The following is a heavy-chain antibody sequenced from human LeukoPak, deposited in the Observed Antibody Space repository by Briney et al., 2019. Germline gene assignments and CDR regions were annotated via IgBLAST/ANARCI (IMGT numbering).Heavy chain of an antibody. Sequence: PGGSLRLSCAASGFTVSSNYMIWVRQPPGMGLEWVSVFYPGGTTYYADSVKGGFSISRDNSKNIVSLQMNSLRAEDTAVYYCARDALVPDGFDLWGQGTMVTVSS. CDR1: GFTVSSNY. V-gene: IGHV3-66*01. J-gene: IGHJ3*01. CDR3: ARDALVPDGFDL. CDR2: FYPGGTT. D-gene: IGHD6-13*01.